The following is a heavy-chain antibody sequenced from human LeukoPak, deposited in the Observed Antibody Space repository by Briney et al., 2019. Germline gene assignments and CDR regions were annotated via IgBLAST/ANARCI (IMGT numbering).Heavy chain of an antibody. D-gene: IGHD3-10*01. CDR3: ARGNNYGSGGYYYYYMDV. J-gene: IGHJ6*03. CDR2: IYHSGST. V-gene: IGHV4-4*02. Sequence: SETLSLTCAVSGGSISSSNWWSWVRQPPGKGLEWIGEIYHSGSTNYNPSLKSRVTISVDKSKNQFSLKLSSVTAADTAVYYCARGNNYGSGGYYYYYMDVWGKGTTATVSS. CDR1: GGSISSSNW.